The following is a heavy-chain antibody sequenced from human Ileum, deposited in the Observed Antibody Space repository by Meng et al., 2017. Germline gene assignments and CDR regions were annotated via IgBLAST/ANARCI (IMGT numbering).Heavy chain of an antibody. D-gene: IGHD2-15*01. CDR1: GGSISSISSYY. CDR2: IYKTGII. J-gene: IGHJ5*02. Sequence: SETLSITCTVSGGSISSISSYYWTWIRQSPGKGLEWIGYIYKTGIINYNSSLKGRITMSVDTSKNQFSLKLSSVTAADTAVYYCAREGDCSGGSCYRAWGQGTLVTVSS. CDR3: AREGDCSGGSCYRA. V-gene: IGHV4-61*01.